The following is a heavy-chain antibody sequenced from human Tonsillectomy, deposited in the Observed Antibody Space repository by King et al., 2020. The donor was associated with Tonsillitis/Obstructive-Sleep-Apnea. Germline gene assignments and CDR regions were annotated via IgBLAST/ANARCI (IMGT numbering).Heavy chain of an antibody. CDR3: AREDDDFGGGSVPRSFVY. CDR1: GFTFSIYA. V-gene: IGHV3-30*04. D-gene: IGHD3-3*01. CDR2: ISYDGSNK. J-gene: IGHJ4*02. Sequence: VQLVESGGGVVQPGRSLRLSCAASGFTFSIYAIHWVRQAPGKGLEWVAVISYDGSNKYYADSVKGRFTISRDNSKNTLYLQMNSLRAEDTAVYYCAREDDDFGGGSVPRSFVYWGQGTLVSVSS.